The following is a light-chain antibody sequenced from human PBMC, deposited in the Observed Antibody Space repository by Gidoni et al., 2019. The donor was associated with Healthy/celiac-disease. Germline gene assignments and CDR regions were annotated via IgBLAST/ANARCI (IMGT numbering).Light chain of an antibody. Sequence: DIVFTQPPGTLTLSPGERATLSCRASQSVSSSYLAWYQQKPGQAPRLLIYGASSRATGIPDRFSGSGSGTDFTLTISRLEPEDFAVYYCQQYGSSPYTFGQGTKLEIK. V-gene: IGKV3-20*01. CDR2: GAS. CDR3: QQYGSSPYT. J-gene: IGKJ2*01. CDR1: QSVSSSY.